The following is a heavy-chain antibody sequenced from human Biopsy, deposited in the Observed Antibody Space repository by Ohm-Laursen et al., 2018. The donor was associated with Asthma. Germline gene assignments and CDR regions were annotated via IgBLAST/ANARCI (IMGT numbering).Heavy chain of an antibody. J-gene: IGHJ1*01. D-gene: IGHD4/OR15-4a*01. Sequence: GTLSLTCTFSGGSISSRPSYWGWLRQPPGKGLEWIASFSASGTSYFNASLKSRVTTSVDMSKNQLSLRLISVTAADTAVYFCARHGPTNYRLDSWGQGSLVIVSS. V-gene: IGHV4-39*01. CDR3: ARHGPTNYRLDS. CDR2: FSASGTS. CDR1: GGSISSRPSY.